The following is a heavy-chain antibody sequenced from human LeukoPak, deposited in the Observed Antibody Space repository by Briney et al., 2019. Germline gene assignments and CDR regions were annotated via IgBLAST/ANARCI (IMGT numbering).Heavy chain of an antibody. CDR2: MYYSGTT. CDR1: GGSVSSGSYY. J-gene: IGHJ4*02. V-gene: IGHV4-61*01. D-gene: IGHD3-10*01. Sequence: PSETLSLTCTVSGGSVSSGSYYWSWIRQPPGKGLEWIGYMYYSGTTNYNPSLKSRVTISVDTSKNQFSLKLSSVTAADTAVYYCARGGGYGSGSYPDYWGQGTLVTVSS. CDR3: ARGGGYGSGSYPDY.